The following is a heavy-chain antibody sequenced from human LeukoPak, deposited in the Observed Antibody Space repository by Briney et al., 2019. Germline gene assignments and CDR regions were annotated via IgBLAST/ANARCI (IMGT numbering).Heavy chain of an antibody. V-gene: IGHV1-18*01. CDR3: ARDGVVPCSGGTCFGAGLASDI. Sequence: ASVKVSCKASGYTFTSYGISWVRQAPGQGLEWMGWISAYNGNTNYAQKLQGRVTMTTDTSTSTDYMELRSLRSDDTAVYYCARDGVVPCSGGTCFGAGLASDIWGQGTMVTVSS. CDR1: GYTFTSYG. CDR2: ISAYNGNT. D-gene: IGHD2-15*01. J-gene: IGHJ3*02.